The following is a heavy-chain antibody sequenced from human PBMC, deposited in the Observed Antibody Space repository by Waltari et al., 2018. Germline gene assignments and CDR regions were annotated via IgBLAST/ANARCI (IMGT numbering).Heavy chain of an antibody. J-gene: IGHJ5*02. CDR3: ARDPGGPGGYSYGHNWFDP. Sequence: QVQLQESGPGLVKPSETLSLTCTVSVGSISSYYWSWIRQPAGKGLEWIGRIYTSGSTNYNPSLKSRVTMSVDTSKNQFSLKLSSVTAADTAVYYCARDPGGPGGYSYGHNWFDPWGQGTLVTVSS. CDR1: VGSISSYY. D-gene: IGHD5-18*01. CDR2: IYTSGST. V-gene: IGHV4-4*07.